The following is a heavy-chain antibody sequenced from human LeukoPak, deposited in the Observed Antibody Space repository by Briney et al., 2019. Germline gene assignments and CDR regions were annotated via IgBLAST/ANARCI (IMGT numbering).Heavy chain of an antibody. J-gene: IGHJ4*02. CDR1: GFTFSSHW. D-gene: IGHD5-18*01. CDR2: IKKDGSEK. Sequence: TGGSLGLSCAASGFTFSSHWMGWVRQAPGKGLEWVANIKKDGSEKYYVDAVKGRFTISRDNAKTSLYLQMNSLRAEDTAVYYCARDLSGIAGYTYGRGIDYWGQGTLVTVSS. CDR3: ARDLSGIAGYTYGRGIDY. V-gene: IGHV3-7*01.